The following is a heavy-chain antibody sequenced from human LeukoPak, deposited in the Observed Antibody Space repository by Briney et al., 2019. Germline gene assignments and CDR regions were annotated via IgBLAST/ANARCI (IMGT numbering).Heavy chain of an antibody. D-gene: IGHD3-10*01. CDR2: INPNSGGT. CDR1: GYTFTGYY. V-gene: IGHV1-2*02. Sequence: ASVKVSCKASGYTFTGYYMHWVRQAPGQGLEWMGWINPNSGGTNYAQKFQGRVTMTRDTSTSTAYMELRSLRSDDTAVYYCARLWFGELLSPPFGYWGQGTLVTVSS. J-gene: IGHJ4*02. CDR3: ARLWFGELLSPPFGY.